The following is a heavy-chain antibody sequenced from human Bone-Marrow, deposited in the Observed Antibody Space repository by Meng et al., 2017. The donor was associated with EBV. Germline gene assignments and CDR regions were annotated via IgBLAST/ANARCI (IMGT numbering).Heavy chain of an antibody. D-gene: IGHD3-10*01. J-gene: IGHJ4*02. CDR1: GGAFSNSA. V-gene: IGHV1-69*01. CDR2: FIPILGTP. CDR3: ARESGRGYTPDF. Sequence: QVQGVPAGAEGKRPGSSVKVSCKASGGAFSNSAISWVRQAPGQGLEWMGGFIPILGTPNYAQKYQDRVTITADESTSTAYMELSGLRSEDTAVYYCARESGRGYTPDFWGQGTLVTVSS.